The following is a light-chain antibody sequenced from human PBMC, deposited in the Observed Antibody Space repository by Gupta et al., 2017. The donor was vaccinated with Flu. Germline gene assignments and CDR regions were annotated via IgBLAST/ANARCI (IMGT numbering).Light chain of an antibody. CDR3: HVWDSNRDHSLVE. V-gene: IGLV3-21*02. Sequence: YVLTQPPSVSVAPGQTAPINCGVDNIGGKAVHWYQQKPGQAPILVVYDDGARPSGIPERFSGSNSGNTATLTITRVEAGDEADFYCHVWDSNRDHSLVEFGGGTKLTVL. CDR1: NIGGKA. J-gene: IGLJ2*01. CDR2: DDG.